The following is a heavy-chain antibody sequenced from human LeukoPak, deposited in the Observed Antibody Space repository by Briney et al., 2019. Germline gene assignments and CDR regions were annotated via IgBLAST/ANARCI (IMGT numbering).Heavy chain of an antibody. CDR1: GFTVSSNY. Sequence: GGSLRLSCAASGFTVSSNYMSWVRQAPGKGLEWVSSISSSSSYIYYADSVKGRFTISRDNAKNSLYLQMNSLRAEDTAVYYCARGQGFWQQLVLGSDYWGQGTLVTVSS. J-gene: IGHJ4*02. CDR2: ISSSSSYI. V-gene: IGHV3-21*01. D-gene: IGHD6-13*01. CDR3: ARGQGFWQQLVLGSDY.